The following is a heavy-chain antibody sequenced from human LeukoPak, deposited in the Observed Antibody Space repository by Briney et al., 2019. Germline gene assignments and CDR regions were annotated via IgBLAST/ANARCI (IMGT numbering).Heavy chain of an antibody. CDR2: INPNSGGT. CDR3: ARSPVAGTRRGAFDI. D-gene: IGHD6-19*01. CDR1: GYTFTGYY. Sequence: ASVKVSCKASGYTFTGYYMHWVRQAPGQGLEWMGWINPNSGGTNYAQKFQGRVTMTRDTSISAAYMELSRLRSDDTAVYYCARSPVAGTRRGAFDIWGQGTMVTVSS. J-gene: IGHJ3*02. V-gene: IGHV1-2*02.